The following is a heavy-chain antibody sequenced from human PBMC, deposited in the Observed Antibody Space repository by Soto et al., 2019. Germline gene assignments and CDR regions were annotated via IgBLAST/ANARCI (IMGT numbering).Heavy chain of an antibody. Sequence: PGESLKISCKGSGYSFTSYWISWVRQMPGKGLEWMGRIDPSDSYTNYSPSFQGHVTISADKSISTAYLQWSSLKASDTAMYYCARRHTAMVRADWFDPSGQGTLVSVSS. J-gene: IGHJ5*02. V-gene: IGHV5-10-1*01. CDR2: IDPSDSYT. CDR1: GYSFTSYW. D-gene: IGHD5-18*01. CDR3: ARRHTAMVRADWFDP.